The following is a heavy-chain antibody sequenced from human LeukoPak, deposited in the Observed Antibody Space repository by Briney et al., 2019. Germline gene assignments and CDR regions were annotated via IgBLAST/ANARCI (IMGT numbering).Heavy chain of an antibody. CDR3: ARLGGQQQLVLTSSYGMDV. V-gene: IGHV4-59*01. J-gene: IGHJ6*02. CDR2: IYYSGST. Sequence: SGTLSLTCTVSGGSISSYYWNWIRQPPGKGLEWIGYIYYSGSTNYNPSLKSRVTISVDTSKNQFSLKLNSVTAADTAVYYCARLGGQQQLVLTSSYGMDVWGQGTTVTVSS. CDR1: GGSISSYY. D-gene: IGHD6-13*01.